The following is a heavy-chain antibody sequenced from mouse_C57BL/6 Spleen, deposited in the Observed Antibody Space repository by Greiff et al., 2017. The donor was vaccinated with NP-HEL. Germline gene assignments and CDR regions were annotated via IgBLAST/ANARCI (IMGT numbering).Heavy chain of an antibody. CDR3: ARRYYSNYSWYFDV. CDR2: INPNNGGT. V-gene: IGHV1-18*01. D-gene: IGHD2-5*01. J-gene: IGHJ1*03. CDR1: GYTFTDYN. Sequence: VQLQQPGAELVKPGASVKLSCKASGYTFTDYNMDWVKQSHGKSLEWIGDINPNNGGTIYNQKFKGKATLTVDKSSSTAYMELRSLTSEDTAVYYCARRYYSNYSWYFDVWGTGTTVTVSS.